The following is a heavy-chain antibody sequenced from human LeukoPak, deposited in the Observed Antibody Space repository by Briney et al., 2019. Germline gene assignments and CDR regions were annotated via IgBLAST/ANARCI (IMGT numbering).Heavy chain of an antibody. V-gene: IGHV1-69*06. CDR2: IIPIFGTA. D-gene: IGHD1-26*01. Sequence: ASVKVSCKASGGTFSSYAISWVRQAPGQGLEWMGGIIPIFGTANYAQKFQGRVTITADKSTSTAYMELSSLRSEDTAVHYCARASVDGSYIPEHFDYWGQGTLVTVSS. CDR3: ARASVDGSYIPEHFDY. J-gene: IGHJ4*02. CDR1: GGTFSSYA.